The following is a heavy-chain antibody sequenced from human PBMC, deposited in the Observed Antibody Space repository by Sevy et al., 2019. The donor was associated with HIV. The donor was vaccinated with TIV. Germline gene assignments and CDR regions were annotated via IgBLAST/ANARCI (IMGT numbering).Heavy chain of an antibody. CDR1: GASISSHY. CDR3: ARALRPYSFDTSTYFDY. D-gene: IGHD3-22*01. CDR2: IYYSGST. V-gene: IGHV4-59*11. J-gene: IGHJ4*02. Sequence: SETLSLTCTVSGASISSHYWSWIRQPPGKGLEWIGYIYYSGSTNYNPSLKSRVTMSVDTSKNQFSLKVRSVTAADTAMYYCARALRPYSFDTSTYFDYWGQGTLVTVSS.